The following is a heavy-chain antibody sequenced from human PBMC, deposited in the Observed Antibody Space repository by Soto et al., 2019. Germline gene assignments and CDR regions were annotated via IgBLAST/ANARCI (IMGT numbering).Heavy chain of an antibody. V-gene: IGHV1-69*13. D-gene: IGHD2-15*01. CDR1: GGTFSSYA. CDR2: IIPIFGTA. J-gene: IGHJ5*02. CDR3: ARSERLDCSGGSCYYNWFDP. Sequence: SVKVSCKASGGTFSSYAISWVRQAPGQGLEWMGGIIPIFGTANYAQKFQGRVTITADESTSTAYMELSSLRSEDTAVYYCARSERLDCSGGSCYYNWFDPWGQGTLVTVSS.